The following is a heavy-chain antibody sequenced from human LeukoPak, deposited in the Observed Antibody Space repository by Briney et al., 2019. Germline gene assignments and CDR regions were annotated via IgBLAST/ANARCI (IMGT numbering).Heavy chain of an antibody. CDR2: IYYTGST. Sequence: SETLSLTCTVSGGSISSYYWSWIRQPPGKGLEWIGYIYYTGSTSYNPSLKSRVTISVDTSKNQFSLKLSSVTAADTAVYYCARYPDIVVVPAAVDAFDIWGQGTMVTVSS. CDR3: ARYPDIVVVPAAVDAFDI. V-gene: IGHV4-59*01. D-gene: IGHD2-2*01. CDR1: GGSISSYY. J-gene: IGHJ3*02.